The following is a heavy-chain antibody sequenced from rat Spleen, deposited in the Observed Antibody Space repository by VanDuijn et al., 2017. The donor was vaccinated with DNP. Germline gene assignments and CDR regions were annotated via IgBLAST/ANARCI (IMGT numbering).Heavy chain of an antibody. CDR2: ILFDGSRT. J-gene: IGHJ3*01. V-gene: IGHV5-7*01. CDR1: GFTFSDYN. CDR3: VTHPSWFGY. Sequence: EVQLVESGGGSVQPGRSLKLSCAASGFTFSDYNMAWVRQTPKKGLEWVTAILFDGSRTYYRDSVKGRFTISRDNAKRTQYLQMDSLRSEDTATYYCVTHPSWFGYWGPGTLVTVSS.